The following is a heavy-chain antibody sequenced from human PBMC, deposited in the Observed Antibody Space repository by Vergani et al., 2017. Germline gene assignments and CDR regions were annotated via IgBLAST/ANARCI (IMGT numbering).Heavy chain of an antibody. CDR1: GFTFIMHA. D-gene: IGHD6-19*01. CDR3: EKVGRSEVAGTFGAFDI. Sequence: EVQLLESGGDLVQPGGSLRLSCAASGFTFIMHAMNWVRQAPGKWLEWVSTFSASDRRTHSADSVKGRFTITRDNSKNTLFLHMNSLRPEDTSVYYCEKVGRSEVAGTFGAFDIWGQGTMVTVSS. CDR2: FSASDRRT. V-gene: IGHV3-23*01. J-gene: IGHJ3*02.